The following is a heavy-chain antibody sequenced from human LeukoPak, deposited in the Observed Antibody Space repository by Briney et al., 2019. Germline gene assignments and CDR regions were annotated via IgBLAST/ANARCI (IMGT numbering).Heavy chain of an antibody. Sequence: ASVKVSCKASGFTFTRYAMQWVRQARGQRLEWIGWIVVGSGNTKYAQSFQERVTITRDMSTSTAYMEMRSLRSDDTAVYYCAAGYGSSWYDLYFQYWGQGTLVTVSS. J-gene: IGHJ1*01. CDR1: GFTFTRYA. D-gene: IGHD6-13*01. CDR3: AAGYGSSWYDLYFQY. CDR2: IVVGSGNT. V-gene: IGHV1-58*02.